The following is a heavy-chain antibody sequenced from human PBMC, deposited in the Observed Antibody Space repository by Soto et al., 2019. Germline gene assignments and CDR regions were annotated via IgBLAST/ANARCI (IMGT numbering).Heavy chain of an antibody. CDR2: TYYRSKWNN. V-gene: IGHV6-1*01. CDR3: ARGHAGTMDV. D-gene: IGHD1-1*01. CDR1: GDSVSSNGAA. J-gene: IGHJ6*02. Sequence: SQTLSLPCAISGDSVSSNGAAWNWIRQSPSRGLQWLGRTYYRSKWNNDYAVSVKSRITINVDTSKNQISLQLNSVTPEDTAVYYCARGHAGTMDVWGQGPRSPSP.